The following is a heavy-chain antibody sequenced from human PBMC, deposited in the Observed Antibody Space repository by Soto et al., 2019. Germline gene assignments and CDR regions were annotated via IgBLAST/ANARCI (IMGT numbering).Heavy chain of an antibody. CDR2: ISAYNGNT. V-gene: IGHV1-18*04. D-gene: IGHD2-8*01. Sequence: ASVKVSCKASGYTFTSYGISWVRQAPGQGLEWMGWISAYNGNTNYAQKLQGRVTMTTDTSTSTAYMELRSLRSDDTAVYYCARHDGVPMVYAIHDYWGQGTLVTVSS. J-gene: IGHJ4*02. CDR1: GYTFTSYG. CDR3: ARHDGVPMVYAIHDY.